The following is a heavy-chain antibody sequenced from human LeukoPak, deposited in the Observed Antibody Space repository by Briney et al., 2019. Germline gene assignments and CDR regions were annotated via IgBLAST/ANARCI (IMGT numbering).Heavy chain of an antibody. D-gene: IGHD6-19*01. J-gene: IGHJ4*02. CDR2: IYHSGST. Sequence: SETLSLTCTVSGYSISSGYYWGWIRQPPGKGLEWIGSIYHSGSTYYNPSLKSRVTISVDTSKNQFSLKLSSVTAADTAMYYCARSMGIAVAGLWGQGTLVTVSS. V-gene: IGHV4-38-2*02. CDR1: GYSISSGYY. CDR3: ARSMGIAVAGL.